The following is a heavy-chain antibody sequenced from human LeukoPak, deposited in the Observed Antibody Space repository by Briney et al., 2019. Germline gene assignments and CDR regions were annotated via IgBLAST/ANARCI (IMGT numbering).Heavy chain of an antibody. CDR1: GRFINSSSYH. CDR3: ARRPAGRRSRRGINVDY. Sequence: SETQSLICTVSGRFINSSSYHWRWIRQPPGKRLEWIGSSYYSGSTYYNPSLKSRVTISVDTSKNKFSLKLSSVTAANTARSDCARRPAGRRSRRGINVDYWGQGTLVTVSS. J-gene: IGHJ4*02. V-gene: IGHV4-39*01. CDR2: SYYSGST. D-gene: IGHD1-14*01.